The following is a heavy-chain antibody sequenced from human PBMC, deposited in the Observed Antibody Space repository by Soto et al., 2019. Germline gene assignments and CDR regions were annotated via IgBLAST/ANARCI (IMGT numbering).Heavy chain of an antibody. CDR1: GFTFSSYW. Sequence: LRLSWAASGFTFSSYWMHWVREAPWKGLVWVSRINSDGSSTSYADSVKGRFTISRDNAKNTLYLQMKSLRAEDTAVYYCARAFAPIWSTYFDYWGQGTLVTVSS. CDR3: ARAFAPIWSTYFDY. V-gene: IGHV3-74*01. J-gene: IGHJ4*02. CDR2: INSDGSST. D-gene: IGHD3-10*01.